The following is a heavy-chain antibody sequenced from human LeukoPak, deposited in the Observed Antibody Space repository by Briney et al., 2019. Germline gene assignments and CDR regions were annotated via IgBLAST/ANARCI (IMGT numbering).Heavy chain of an antibody. CDR2: FSGSGGST. CDR3: ARGRDGGYFDY. CDR1: GFTFSSYA. Sequence: GGSLRLSCAASGFTFSSYAMSWVRQAPGKGLEWVSSFSGSGGSTYFADSVKGRFTISRDNSKSTLYLQMNSLRAEDTAVYYCARGRDGGYFDYWGQGTLVTVSS. D-gene: IGHD2-15*01. V-gene: IGHV3-23*01. J-gene: IGHJ4*02.